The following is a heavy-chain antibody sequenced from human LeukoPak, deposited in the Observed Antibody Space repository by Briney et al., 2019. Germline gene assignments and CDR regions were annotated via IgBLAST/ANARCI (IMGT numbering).Heavy chain of an antibody. CDR3: TRDVAARPDTLVVTAIRFFDY. J-gene: IGHJ4*02. V-gene: IGHV3-49*04. CDR2: FRSKAYGGTT. D-gene: IGHD2-21*02. CDR1: GFTFGDYA. Sequence: PGRSLRLSCTASGFTFGDYAMSWVRQAPGKGLEWVGFFRSKAYGGTTEYAASVKGRFTISRDDSTSIAYLQMNSLKTEDTAVYYCTRDVAARPDTLVVTAIRFFDYWGQGTLVTVSS.